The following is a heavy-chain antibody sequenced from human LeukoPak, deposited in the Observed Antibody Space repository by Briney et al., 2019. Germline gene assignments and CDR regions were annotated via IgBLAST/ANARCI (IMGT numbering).Heavy chain of an antibody. J-gene: IGHJ5*02. V-gene: IGHV3-21*01. CDR2: ISSSTTYI. CDR1: GFTFSSYC. Sequence: GGSLRLSCAASGFTFSSYCMNWVRQAPGEGLEWVSSISSSTTYIYYADSVKGRFTISRDNAKNSLYLQMNSLRAEDTAVYYCARTIAVGNWFDPWGQGTLVTVSS. D-gene: IGHD6-19*01. CDR3: ARTIAVGNWFDP.